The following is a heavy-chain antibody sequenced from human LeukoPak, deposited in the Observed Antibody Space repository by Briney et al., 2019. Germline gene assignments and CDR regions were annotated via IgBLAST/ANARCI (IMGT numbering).Heavy chain of an antibody. J-gene: IGHJ6*02. CDR1: GGSINSHY. V-gene: IGHV4-59*08. Sequence: SETLSLTCIVSGGSINSHYWSWIRQPPGKGLEWIGDIHYTGTTKYNPSVKSRVTISIDTSKNQFSLELSSVTATDTAVYYCARTGVHYYGMDVWGQGTTVTVSS. D-gene: IGHD3-10*01. CDR3: ARTGVHYYGMDV. CDR2: IHYTGTT.